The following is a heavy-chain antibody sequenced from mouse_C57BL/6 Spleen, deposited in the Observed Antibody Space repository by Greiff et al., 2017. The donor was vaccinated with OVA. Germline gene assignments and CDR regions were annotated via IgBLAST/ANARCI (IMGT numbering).Heavy chain of an antibody. CDR3: ARDVRYYGSSYGWFAY. D-gene: IGHD1-1*01. J-gene: IGHJ3*01. CDR2: ISDGGSYT. CDR1: GFTFSSYA. V-gene: IGHV5-4*01. Sequence: EVQLVESGGGLVKPGGSLKLSCAASGFTFSSYAMSWVRQTPEKRLEWVATISDGGSYTYYPDNVKGRFTISRDNAKNNLYLQMSHLKSEDTAMYYCARDVRYYGSSYGWFAYWGQGTLVTVSA.